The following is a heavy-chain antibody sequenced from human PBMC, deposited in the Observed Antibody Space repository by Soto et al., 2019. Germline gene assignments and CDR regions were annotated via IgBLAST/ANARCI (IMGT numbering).Heavy chain of an antibody. Sequence: SETLSLTCAFSGCSISSGGYSWSWIRQPPGKGLEWIGYIYHSGSTYYNPSLKSRVTISVDRSKNQFSLKLSSVTAADTAVYYCARERITMVRGVIRPSNWFDPWGQGTLVTVSS. CDR3: ARERITMVRGVIRPSNWFDP. CDR1: GCSISSGGYS. V-gene: IGHV4-30-2*01. J-gene: IGHJ5*02. CDR2: IYHSGST. D-gene: IGHD3-10*01.